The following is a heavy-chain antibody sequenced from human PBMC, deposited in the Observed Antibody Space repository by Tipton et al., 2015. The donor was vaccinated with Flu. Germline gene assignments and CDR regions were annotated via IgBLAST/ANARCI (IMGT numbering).Heavy chain of an antibody. V-gene: IGHV3-53*01. CDR1: GFTVSTSY. CDR3: GRDEGGTYPD. CDR2: VYDDGRT. Sequence: QLVQSGGGLIRPGGSLRLSCAVSGFTVSTSYMSWVRQPPGTGLEWVSIVYDDGRTYYADSVEGRFAISGDNSKNILYLQMNSLRADDTAVYFCGRDEGGTYPDWGQGTLVTVSS. D-gene: IGHD1-14*01. J-gene: IGHJ4*02.